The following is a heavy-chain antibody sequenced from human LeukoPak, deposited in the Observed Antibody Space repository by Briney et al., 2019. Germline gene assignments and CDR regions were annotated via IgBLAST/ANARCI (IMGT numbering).Heavy chain of an antibody. CDR1: GGTFSSYA. V-gene: IGHV1-69*05. CDR2: IIPIFGTA. Sequence: SVKVSCKASGGTFSSYAISWVRQAPGQGLEWMGGIIPIFGTANYAQKFQGRVTITTDESTSTAYMELSSPRSEDTAVYYCASPEYYDILTGFGHWGQGTLVTVSS. D-gene: IGHD3-9*01. CDR3: ASPEYYDILTGFGH. J-gene: IGHJ4*02.